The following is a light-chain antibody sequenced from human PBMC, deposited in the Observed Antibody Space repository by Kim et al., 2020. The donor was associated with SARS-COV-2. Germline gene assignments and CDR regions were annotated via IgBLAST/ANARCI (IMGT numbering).Light chain of an antibody. J-gene: IGKJ4*01. CDR2: DAS. V-gene: IGKV3-11*01. CDR1: QSVSSY. Sequence: SLAPGERATLSCRASQSVSSYLAWYQQRPGQAPRLLIYDASNRATGIPARFSGSGSGTEFTLTISNLEPEDFAVYYCQQHSNWLTVGGGTKVDIK. CDR3: QQHSNWLT.